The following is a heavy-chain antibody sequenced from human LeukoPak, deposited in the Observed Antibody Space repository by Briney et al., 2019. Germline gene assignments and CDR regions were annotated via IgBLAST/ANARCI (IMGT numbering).Heavy chain of an antibody. CDR1: GFTFSSYA. V-gene: IGHV3-23*01. J-gene: IGHJ4*02. D-gene: IGHD3-22*01. CDR2: LSGSGGST. CDR3: AKMDYYDSSGYPPVDY. Sequence: GGSLRLSXAASGFTFSSYAMSWVRQAPGKGLEWVSALSGSGGSTYYADSVKGRFTISRDNSKNTLYLQMNSLRAEDTAVYYCAKMDYYDSSGYPPVDYWGQGTLVTVSS.